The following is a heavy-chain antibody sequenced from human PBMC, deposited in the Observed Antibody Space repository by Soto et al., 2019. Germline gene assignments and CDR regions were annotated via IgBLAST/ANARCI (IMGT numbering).Heavy chain of an antibody. Sequence: ASVKVSCKASGYTFTSYGISWVRQAPGQGLEWMGWISAYNGNTKYAQKFQGRVTMTTDTSTSTAYMELRSLRPDDTAVYYCARDLNLGLAAGWGQGTLVTVSS. D-gene: IGHD6-13*01. J-gene: IGHJ4*02. V-gene: IGHV1-18*01. CDR2: ISAYNGNT. CDR1: GYTFTSYG. CDR3: ARDLNLGLAAG.